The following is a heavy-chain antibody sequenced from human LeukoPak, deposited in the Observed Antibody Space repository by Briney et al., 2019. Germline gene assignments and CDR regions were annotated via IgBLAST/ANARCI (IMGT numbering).Heavy chain of an antibody. V-gene: IGHV3-48*01. CDR1: GFTFSSYS. CDR2: ISSSSSTI. D-gene: IGHD3-22*01. CDR3: AKDWGYYDSSGPFDY. Sequence: GGSLRLSCAASGFTFSSYSMNWVRQAPGKGLEWVSYISSSSSTIYYADSVKGRFTISRDNSKNSLYLQMNSLRAEDTAVYYCAKDWGYYDSSGPFDYWGQGTLVTVSS. J-gene: IGHJ4*02.